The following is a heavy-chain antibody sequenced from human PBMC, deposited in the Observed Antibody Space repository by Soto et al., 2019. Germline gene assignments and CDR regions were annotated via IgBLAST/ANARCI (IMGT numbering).Heavy chain of an antibody. Sequence: SETLSLTCAVSGGSISSGGYSWGWIRQPPGKGLEWIGYIYHTWNTYYNPSLESRVTISVDRSRNQLSLELTSVTAADTAVYYCARFRGTAILDYWGQGTLVTVSS. CDR1: GGSISSGGYS. V-gene: IGHV4-30-2*01. CDR2: IYHTWNT. J-gene: IGHJ4*02. D-gene: IGHD2-2*02. CDR3: ARFRGTAILDY.